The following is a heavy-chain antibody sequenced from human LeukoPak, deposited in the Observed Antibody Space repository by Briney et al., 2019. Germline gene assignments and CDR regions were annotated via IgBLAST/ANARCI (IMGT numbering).Heavy chain of an antibody. CDR2: IYHSGST. D-gene: IGHD3-22*01. Sequence: SGTLSLTCAVSGGSISSSNWWSWVRQPPGKGLEWIGEIYHSGSTNYNPSLKSRVTISVDKSKNQFSLNLSSVTAADTAVYYCAREALLFGSSGYYYWGQGTLVTVSS. CDR1: GGSISSSNW. V-gene: IGHV4-4*02. J-gene: IGHJ4*02. CDR3: AREALLFGSSGYYY.